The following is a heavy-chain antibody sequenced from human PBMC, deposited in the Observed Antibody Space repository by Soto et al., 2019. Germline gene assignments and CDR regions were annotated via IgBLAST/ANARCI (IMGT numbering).Heavy chain of an antibody. Sequence: ASLKVSCKASGYTFTSYDINWVRQATGQGLEWMGWMNPNSGNTGYAQKFQGRVTMTRNTSISTAYMELSSLRSEDTAVYYCARDVLLWFGELLYLEHNNWFDPWGNGNLFTVST. J-gene: IGHJ5*02. V-gene: IGHV1-8*01. D-gene: IGHD3-10*01. CDR3: ARDVLLWFGELLYLEHNNWFDP. CDR2: MNPNSGNT. CDR1: GYTFTSYD.